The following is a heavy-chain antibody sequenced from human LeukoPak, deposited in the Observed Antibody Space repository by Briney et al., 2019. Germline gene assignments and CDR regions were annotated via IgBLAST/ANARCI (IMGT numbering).Heavy chain of an antibody. D-gene: IGHD3-22*01. CDR3: ARSNFYDSSYYMDV. J-gene: IGHJ6*03. Sequence: GASVKVSCKASGYTFTGYYIHWVRQAPGQGLEWMGWINPNSGGTNDAQKFHARVTMTRDTSISTVYMELSRLRSDDTAVYYCARSNFYDSSYYMDVWGKGTTVTISS. CDR1: GYTFTGYY. CDR2: INPNSGGT. V-gene: IGHV1-2*02.